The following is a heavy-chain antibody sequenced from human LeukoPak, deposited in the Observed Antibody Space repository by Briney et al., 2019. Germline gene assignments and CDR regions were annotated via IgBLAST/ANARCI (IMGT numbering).Heavy chain of an antibody. D-gene: IGHD3-16*02. J-gene: IGHJ4*02. V-gene: IGHV3-9*01. Sequence: GGSLRLSCAASGFTFDDYAMHWVRQAPGKGLEWVSGISWNSGSIGYADSVKGRFTISRDNAKKSLYLQVNSLKAEDTAFYYCVRDAYYDYVWGSFRPLSFDYWGQGTLVTVSS. CDR1: GFTFDDYA. CDR3: VRDAYYDYVWGSFRPLSFDY. CDR2: ISWNSGSI.